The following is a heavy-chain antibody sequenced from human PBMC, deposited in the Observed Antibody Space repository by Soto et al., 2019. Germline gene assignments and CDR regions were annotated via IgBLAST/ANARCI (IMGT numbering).Heavy chain of an antibody. V-gene: IGHV1-69*13. CDR2: IIPIFGTA. D-gene: IGHD5-18*01. CDR3: ARVGYSYGTNWFDP. J-gene: IGHJ5*02. CDR1: GGTFSSYA. Sequence: GASVKVSCKPSGGTFSSYAISWVRQAPGQGLEWMGGIIPIFGTANYAQKFQGRVTITADESTSTAYMELSSLRSEDTAVYYCARVGYSYGTNWFDPWGQGTLVTVSS.